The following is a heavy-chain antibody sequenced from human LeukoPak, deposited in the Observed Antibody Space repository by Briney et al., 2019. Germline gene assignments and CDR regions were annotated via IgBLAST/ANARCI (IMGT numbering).Heavy chain of an antibody. CDR1: GYRFSSYW. CDR2: IYPGDSDI. V-gene: IGHV5-51*01. D-gene: IGHD1-1*01. Sequence: GESLKISCKGSGYRFSSYWIGWVRQMPGKSLEWMGIIYPGDSDIRYSPSFQGQVTISADKSISTVYLQWSSLKASDTAMYYCARPDPNWYYFDYWGQGTLVTVSS. CDR3: ARPDPNWYYFDY. J-gene: IGHJ4*02.